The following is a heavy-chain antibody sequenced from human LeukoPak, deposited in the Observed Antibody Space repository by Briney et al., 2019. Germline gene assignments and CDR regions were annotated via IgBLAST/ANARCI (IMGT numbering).Heavy chain of an antibody. Sequence: GESLRISCKGSGYSFASYWIAWVRQMPGKGLEWMGGIYPGNSDITYSPSFQGQVTISADKSVSTAYLHWSSLKASDTAIYYCARHLSSISSCPNYWGQGTLVTVSS. CDR1: GYSFASYW. CDR3: ARHLSSISSCPNY. V-gene: IGHV5-51*01. J-gene: IGHJ4*02. CDR2: IYPGNSDI. D-gene: IGHD2-2*01.